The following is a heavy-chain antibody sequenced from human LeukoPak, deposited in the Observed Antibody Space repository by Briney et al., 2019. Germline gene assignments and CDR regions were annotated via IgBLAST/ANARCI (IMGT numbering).Heavy chain of an antibody. J-gene: IGHJ4*02. CDR1: GFTFSTYW. D-gene: IGHD6-19*01. V-gene: IGHV3-7*01. Sequence: PGGSLRLSCAASGFTFSTYWMSWVRQAPGKGLGWVANIKQDGNEMYYVDSVKGRFTIARDNAKNSLYLQMNSLRAEDTAVYYCSSAYSSGWYQYYFDYWGQGTLVTVSS. CDR3: SSAYSSGWYQYYFDY. CDR2: IKQDGNEM.